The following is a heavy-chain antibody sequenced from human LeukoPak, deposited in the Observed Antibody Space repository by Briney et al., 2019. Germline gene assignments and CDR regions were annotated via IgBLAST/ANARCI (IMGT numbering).Heavy chain of an antibody. D-gene: IGHD6-13*01. CDR1: GFTFSSYS. Sequence: GGSLRLSCAASGFTFSSYSMNWVRQAPGKGLEWVSSISSSSSYIYYADSVKGRFTISRDNAKNSLYLQMNSLRAEDTAVYYCARAKDSSSWGFDYWGQGTLVTVSS. J-gene: IGHJ4*02. V-gene: IGHV3-21*01. CDR3: ARAKDSSSWGFDY. CDR2: ISSSSSYI.